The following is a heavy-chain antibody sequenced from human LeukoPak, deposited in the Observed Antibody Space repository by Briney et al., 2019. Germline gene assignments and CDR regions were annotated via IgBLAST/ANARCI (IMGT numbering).Heavy chain of an antibody. J-gene: IGHJ5*02. CDR2: IYHSGST. Sequence: SETLSLTCTVSGYSISSGYYWGWIRQPPGKGLEWIGSIYHSGSTNYNPSLKSRVTISVDTSKNQFSLKLSSVTAADTAVYYCARLRLIAAAVDPWGQGTLVTVSS. D-gene: IGHD6-13*01. CDR3: ARLRLIAAAVDP. V-gene: IGHV4-38-2*02. CDR1: GYSISSGYY.